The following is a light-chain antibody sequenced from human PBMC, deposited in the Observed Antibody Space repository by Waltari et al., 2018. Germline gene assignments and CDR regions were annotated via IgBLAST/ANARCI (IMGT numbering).Light chain of an antibody. CDR1: PLPKHF. CDR3: YSRDSSLYRV. Sequence: SYEVTQPPSVSVSPGQTARITCSGNPLPKHFVCWYQQKSGQAPVLVIYEDNKRPSEIPERFFGSNTGTMATLTISGAQVEDEADYYCYSRDSSLYRVFGGGTKLTVL. J-gene: IGLJ3*02. CDR2: EDN. V-gene: IGLV3-10*01.